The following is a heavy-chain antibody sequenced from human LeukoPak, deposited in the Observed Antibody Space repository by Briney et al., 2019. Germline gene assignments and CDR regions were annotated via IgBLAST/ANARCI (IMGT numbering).Heavy chain of an antibody. CDR3: ARVSLGSGSYWFDP. V-gene: IGHV4-59*01. D-gene: IGHD3-10*02. CDR2: IYYSGST. CDR1: GGSISSYY. Sequence: SETLSLTCTVSGGSISSYYWSWIRQPPGKGLEWIGYIYYSGSTNYNPSLKSRVTISVDTSKNQFSLKLSSVTAADTAVYYCARVSLGSGSYWFDPWGQGTLVTVSS. J-gene: IGHJ5*02.